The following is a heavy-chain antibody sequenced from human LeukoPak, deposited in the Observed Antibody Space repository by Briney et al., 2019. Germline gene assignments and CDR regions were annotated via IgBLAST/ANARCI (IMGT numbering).Heavy chain of an antibody. V-gene: IGHV5-51*01. CDR1: GYSFTSYW. Sequence: KAGESLKISCKGSGYSFTSYWIGWVRQMPGKGLEWMGIIYPGDSDTRDSPSFQGQVTISADKSISTAYLQWSSLKASDTAMYYCARRSIHCGGDCPDDGFDIWGQGTMVTVSS. J-gene: IGHJ3*02. CDR2: IYPGDSDT. D-gene: IGHD2-21*02. CDR3: ARRSIHCGGDCPDDGFDI.